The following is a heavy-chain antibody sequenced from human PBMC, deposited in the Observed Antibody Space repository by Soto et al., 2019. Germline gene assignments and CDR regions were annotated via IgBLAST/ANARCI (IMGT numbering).Heavy chain of an antibody. J-gene: IGHJ6*02. CDR1: GGTFSSYA. D-gene: IGHD6-6*01. V-gene: IGHV1-69*06. CDR3: ESSPRGPTLIPARRYGAV. CDR2: IIPIFGTA. Sequence: QVQLVQSGAEVKKPGSSVKVSCKASGGTFSSYAISWVRQAPGQGLEWMGGIIPIFGTANWAQKFQGRVTITADKPTSTAYRELSTLRSDDTAVYYCESSPRGPTLIPARRYGAVWGQETTVPVSS.